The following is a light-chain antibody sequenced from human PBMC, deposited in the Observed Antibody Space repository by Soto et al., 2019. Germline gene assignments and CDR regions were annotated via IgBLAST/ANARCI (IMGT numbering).Light chain of an antibody. CDR1: SSNIGAGYD. CDR2: GNN. CDR3: QSYDSSLRGVV. V-gene: IGLV1-40*01. J-gene: IGLJ2*01. Sequence: QLVLTQPPSVSGAPGQRVTISCTGSSSNIGAGYDVHWYQQLPGTAPKLLMYGNNIRPSGVPDRFSDSKSGTSASLAITGLQAEDEAAYFCQSYDSSLRGVVFGGGTKLTVL.